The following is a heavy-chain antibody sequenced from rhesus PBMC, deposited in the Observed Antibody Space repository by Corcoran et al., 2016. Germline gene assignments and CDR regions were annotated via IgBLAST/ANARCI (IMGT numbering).Heavy chain of an antibody. D-gene: IGHD3-16*01. V-gene: IGHV4S14*01. Sequence: QVQLQESGPGLVKPSETLSLTCASAGYSISSNDWNWIRQPPGKGPEGIGSIYGSGGSNYLNPSLKRRVTLSVDTSKNQFSLKLSSVTAADTAVYYCARAGSGSHRVLYYFDYWGQGVLVTVSS. CDR2: IYGSGGSN. CDR3: ARAGSGSHRVLYYFDY. J-gene: IGHJ4*01. CDR1: GYSISSND.